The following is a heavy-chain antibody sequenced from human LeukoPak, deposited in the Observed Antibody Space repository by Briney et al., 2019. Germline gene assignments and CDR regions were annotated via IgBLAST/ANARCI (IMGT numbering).Heavy chain of an antibody. D-gene: IGHD4-23*01. CDR1: GYTFTSYG. CDR3: ARSSATVVTGDYFDY. V-gene: IGHV1-18*01. Sequence: ASVKVSCKASGYTFTSYGISWVRQAPGQGLEWTGWISAYNGNTNYAQKLQGRVTMTTDTSTSTAYMELRSLRSDDTAVYYCARSSATVVTGDYFDYWGQGTLVTVSS. CDR2: ISAYNGNT. J-gene: IGHJ4*02.